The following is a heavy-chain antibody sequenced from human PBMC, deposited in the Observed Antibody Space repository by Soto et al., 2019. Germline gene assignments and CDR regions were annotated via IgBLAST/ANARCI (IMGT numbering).Heavy chain of an antibody. D-gene: IGHD2-2*01. Sequence: QVQLVQSGAEVKKPGSSVKVSCEASGGAFRSYAISWVRQAPGQGLEWMGGIIPIFGTANYAQKFQGRVTITADESTSTAYMEMSSLLSEDTAVYYCARVGLSCTDTSCTLRAYYYCMDVWGQGTTVTVSS. V-gene: IGHV1-69*12. CDR2: IIPIFGTA. CDR3: ARVGLSCTDTSCTLRAYYYCMDV. CDR1: GGAFRSYA. J-gene: IGHJ6*02.